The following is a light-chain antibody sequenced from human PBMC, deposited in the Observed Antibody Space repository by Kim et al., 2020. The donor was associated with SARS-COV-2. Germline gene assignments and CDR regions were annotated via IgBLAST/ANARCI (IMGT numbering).Light chain of an antibody. CDR1: NNDVGRYNY. J-gene: IGLJ1*01. CDR3: CSYTNTMSAKTISV. V-gene: IGLV2-14*03. Sequence: QSALTQPASVSGSPGQSITISCTGTNNDVGRYNYVSWYQQHPGKAPKLILYDVKRWPSGISNRFSGSESGNTAYLTISGLQAEDEADYYCCSYTNTMSAKTISVFGTGTKVTVL. CDR2: DVK.